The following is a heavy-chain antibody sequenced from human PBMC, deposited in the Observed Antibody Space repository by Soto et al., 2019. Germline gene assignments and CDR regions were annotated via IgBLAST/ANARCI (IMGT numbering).Heavy chain of an antibody. J-gene: IGHJ4*02. Sequence: SETLSLTCTVSGGSINNHYWSWIRQPPEQGLELIGYIYYSGSTNYNPSLKSRVTMSVVTSKNHFCLKLSSLTAADTAIYYGARANWFFDYWGQGTRVTVSS. CDR1: GGSINNHY. CDR3: ARANWFFDY. V-gene: IGHV4-59*11. CDR2: IYYSGST. D-gene: IGHD7-27*01.